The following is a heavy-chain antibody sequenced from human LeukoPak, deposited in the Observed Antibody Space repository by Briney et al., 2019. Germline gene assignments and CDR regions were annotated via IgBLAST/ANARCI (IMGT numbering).Heavy chain of an antibody. J-gene: IGHJ4*02. CDR3: ATDCGGDCYLDY. D-gene: IGHD2-21*02. V-gene: IGHV3-21*01. CDR2: ISSVSSFT. CDR1: GFTFSSYN. Sequence: GGSLRLSCAASGFTFSSYNMNWVRQAPGPELEWVSSISSVSSFTYYADSVKGRFTISRDNAKNSLYLQMNSLRAEDTAVYYCATDCGGDCYLDYWGQGTLVTVSS.